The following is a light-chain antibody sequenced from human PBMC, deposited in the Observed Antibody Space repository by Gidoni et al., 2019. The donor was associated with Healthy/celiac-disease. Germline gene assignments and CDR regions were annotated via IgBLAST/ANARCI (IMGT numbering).Light chain of an antibody. J-gene: IGKJ5*01. CDR2: AAS. CDR3: QQSYSTPPESIT. CDR1: QSISSY. V-gene: IGKV1-39*01. Sequence: DIQMTQSTSSLSASVGDRVTITCRASQSISSYLNWYQQTPGKAPKLLIYAASSLQSGVPSRFSGSGSGTDFTLTISSLQPEDFATYYCQQSYSTPPESITFGQGTRLEIK.